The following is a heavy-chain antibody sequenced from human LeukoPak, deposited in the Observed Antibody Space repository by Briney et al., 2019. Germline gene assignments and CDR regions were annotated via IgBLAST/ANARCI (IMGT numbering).Heavy chain of an antibody. D-gene: IGHD3-9*01. J-gene: IGHJ5*02. CDR2: IRWNSGGI. CDR3: AKASQGGVRYPENWFDP. V-gene: IGHV3-9*01. CDR1: GFTFDEYA. Sequence: GGSLRLSCVVSGFTFDEYAMHWVRQAPGKGLEWVSGIRWNSGGIDYADSVKGRFIVSRDNAKNSLYLQMNSLKTEDTALYYCAKASQGGVRYPENWFDPWGQGTLVTVSS.